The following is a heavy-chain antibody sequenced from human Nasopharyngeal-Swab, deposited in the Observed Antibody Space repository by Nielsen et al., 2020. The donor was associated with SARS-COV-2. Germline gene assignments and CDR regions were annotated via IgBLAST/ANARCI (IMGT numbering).Heavy chain of an antibody. V-gene: IGHV3-30*03. J-gene: IGHJ4*02. CDR3: ARDAPAHYGAFY. Sequence: GRSPTLSCAASGFTFSTFGMHWLRQAPDKGLERVAFIAHDASNEDYGDSEKGRFSISRDSSKNTLYLQMDSLRGEDTAVYYCARDAPAHYGAFYWGRGTLVTVSS. CDR1: GFTFSTFG. CDR2: IAHDASNE. D-gene: IGHD4-17*01.